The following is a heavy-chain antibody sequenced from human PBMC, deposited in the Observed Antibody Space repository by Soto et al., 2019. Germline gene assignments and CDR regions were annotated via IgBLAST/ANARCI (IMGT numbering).Heavy chain of an antibody. CDR2: IYYTGST. Sequence: PSETLSLTCTVSGGSISGSSYYWGWIRQPPGKGLEWIGSIYYTGSTYYNPSLKSRVTVSLDTSKNQFSLHLSSVTASDTAVYYCARLAYGSGWLDYWGQGTLVTVSS. CDR3: ARLAYGSGWLDY. CDR1: GGSISGSSYY. V-gene: IGHV4-39*01. J-gene: IGHJ4*02. D-gene: IGHD6-19*01.